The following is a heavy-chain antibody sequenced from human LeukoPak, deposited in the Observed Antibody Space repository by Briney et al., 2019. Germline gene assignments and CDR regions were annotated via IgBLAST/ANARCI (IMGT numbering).Heavy chain of an antibody. CDR3: ARETGGDEMATITFDY. V-gene: IGHV3-9*01. CDR2: ISWNSGSM. CDR1: GFNFDDYA. Sequence: GGSLRLSCAASGFNFDDYAMHWVRQAPGKGLEWVSGISWNSGSMAYADSVKGRFTISRDNAKNSLYLQMNSLRAKDTAVYYCARETGGDEMATITFDYWGQGTLVTVSS. J-gene: IGHJ4*02. D-gene: IGHD5-24*01.